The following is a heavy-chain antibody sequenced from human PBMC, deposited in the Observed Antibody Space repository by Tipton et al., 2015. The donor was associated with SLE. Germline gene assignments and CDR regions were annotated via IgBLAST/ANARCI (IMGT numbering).Heavy chain of an antibody. J-gene: IGHJ4*02. CDR2: INHSGST. V-gene: IGHV4-34*01. D-gene: IGHD6-19*01. CDR1: GGSFSGYY. CDR3: ARLIYSSGWDC. Sequence: TLSLTGAVYGGSFSGYYWSWIRQPPGKGLEWIGEINHSGSTNYNPSLKSRVTISVDKSKNQFSLKLSSVTAADTAVYYCARLIYSSGWDCWGQGTLVTVSS.